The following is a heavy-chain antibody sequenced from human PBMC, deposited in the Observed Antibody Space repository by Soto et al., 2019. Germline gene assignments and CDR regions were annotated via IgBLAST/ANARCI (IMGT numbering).Heavy chain of an antibody. J-gene: IGHJ4*02. V-gene: IGHV1-3*05. CDR3: XXXXXXXXXXXY. Sequence: QVQLVQSGAEEKKPGASVKVSCKASGYTFTGYAMHWVRQAPGQRLEWMGWINAGNGNTKYSQKFQGRVTITRDTXXXXXXXXXXXXXXXXXXXXXXXXXXXXXXXXXYWGQGTLVTVSS. CDR2: INAGNGNT. CDR1: GYTFTGYA.